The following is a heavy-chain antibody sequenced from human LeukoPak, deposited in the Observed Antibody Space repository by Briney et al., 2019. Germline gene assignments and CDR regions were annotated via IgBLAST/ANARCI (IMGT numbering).Heavy chain of an antibody. CDR3: ATGRAGLDY. V-gene: IGHV3-30-3*01. D-gene: IGHD6-13*01. Sequence: PGRSLRLSCAASGFTFSSYAMHWVRQAPGKGLEWVAVISYDGSNKYYADSVKGRFTISRDNAKNSLYLQMNSLRAEDTAVYYCATGRAGLDYWGQGTLVTVSS. CDR1: GFTFSSYA. J-gene: IGHJ4*02. CDR2: ISYDGSNK.